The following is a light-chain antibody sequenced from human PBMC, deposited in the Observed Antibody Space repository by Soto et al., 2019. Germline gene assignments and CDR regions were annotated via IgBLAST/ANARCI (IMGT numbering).Light chain of an antibody. J-gene: IGKJ3*01. CDR1: QSVSSN. V-gene: IGKV3-15*01. CDR2: GAS. Sequence: EVVMTQSPATLSVSPGERATLCCRASQSVSSNLTWYQQRPGQAPRLLIYGASTRATGVPARFSGSGSGTEFSLTISSLQSEDFAVYYCQHYNNWPPLFTFGPGTKVDIK. CDR3: QHYNNWPPLFT.